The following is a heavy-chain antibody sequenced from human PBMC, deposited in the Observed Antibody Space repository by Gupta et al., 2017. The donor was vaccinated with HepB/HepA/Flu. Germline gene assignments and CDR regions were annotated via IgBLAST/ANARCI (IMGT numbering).Heavy chain of an antibody. J-gene: IGHJ4*02. CDR2: ISFDGNYK. D-gene: IGHD6-13*01. V-gene: IGHV3-30*18. CDR1: GXXXXXXX. CDR3: AKRGAASGRVDY. Sequence: VESGGGVVQPGRSLRXXXXXSGXXXXXXXXXXVRQAPGKGREWVAVISFDGNYKYYSDSAKGRFTISRDNSKNTLYLQMNSLRAEDSAVYYCAKRGAASGRVDYWGQGTLVTVSS.